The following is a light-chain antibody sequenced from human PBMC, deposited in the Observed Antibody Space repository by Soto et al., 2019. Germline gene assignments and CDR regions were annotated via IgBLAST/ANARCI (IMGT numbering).Light chain of an antibody. CDR1: RNDVGNYNL. CDR3: CSYTGATTAYV. J-gene: IGLJ1*01. V-gene: IGLV2-23*01. CDR2: EDS. Sequence: QSALTQPASVSGSPGQSITVSCTGSRNDVGNYNLVSWYQQSPGKAPKLLIYEDSKRPSGVSNRFSGSKSGDTASPTISGLQTEDEADYYCCSYTGATTAYVFGTGTKVTVL.